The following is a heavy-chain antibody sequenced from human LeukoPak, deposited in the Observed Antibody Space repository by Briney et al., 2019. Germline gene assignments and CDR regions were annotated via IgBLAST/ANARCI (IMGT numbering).Heavy chain of an antibody. CDR3: ARDPHSGSEY. Sequence: ASVKVSCKGSGYTFTTFALHWVRQAPGQRPEWMGWINTDNGNTKYSQKFQGRVTITRDTSASTAYMELSSLKSEDTAVYFCARDPHSGSEYWGQGTLVTVSS. V-gene: IGHV1-3*04. D-gene: IGHD6-19*01. J-gene: IGHJ4*02. CDR1: GYTFTTFA. CDR2: INTDNGNT.